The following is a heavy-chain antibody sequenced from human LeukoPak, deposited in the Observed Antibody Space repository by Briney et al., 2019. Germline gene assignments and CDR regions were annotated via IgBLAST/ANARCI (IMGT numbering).Heavy chain of an antibody. D-gene: IGHD3-16*02. Sequence: ASVKVSCKASGYTFTGYYMHWVRQAPGQGLEWMGWINPNSGGTNYAQKFQGRVTMTRDTSISTAYMELSRLRSDDTAVYYCARGSKGEYDYVWGSYPRRYRYYFDYWGQGTLVTVSS. V-gene: IGHV1-2*02. CDR3: ARGSKGEYDYVWGSYPRRYRYYFDY. CDR1: GYTFTGYY. CDR2: INPNSGGT. J-gene: IGHJ4*02.